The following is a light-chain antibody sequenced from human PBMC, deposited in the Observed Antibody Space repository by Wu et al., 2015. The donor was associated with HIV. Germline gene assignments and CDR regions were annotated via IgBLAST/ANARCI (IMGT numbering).Light chain of an antibody. CDR2: VVS. CDR3: QQYYTSPWS. CDR1: QDISNS. Sequence: DIQMTQSPSSLSASVGDRVTITCRASQDISNSLAWYQHKPGKAPKPLLSVVSRLESGVPSRFSGSGSGTDYTFTISSLQPEDCATYYCQQYYTSPWSFGPGTKVEIK. V-gene: IGKV1-NL1*01. J-gene: IGKJ1*01.